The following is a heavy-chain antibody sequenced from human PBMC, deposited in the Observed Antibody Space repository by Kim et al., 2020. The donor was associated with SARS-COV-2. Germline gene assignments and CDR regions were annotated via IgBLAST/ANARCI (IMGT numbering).Heavy chain of an antibody. V-gene: IGHV4-39*01. D-gene: IGHD4-17*01. J-gene: IGHJ6*02. CDR3: ARLSYGDYGMDV. Sequence: YYNPSLKSRVTISVDTSKNQFSLKLSSVTAADTAVYYCARLSYGDYGMDVWGQGTTVTVSS.